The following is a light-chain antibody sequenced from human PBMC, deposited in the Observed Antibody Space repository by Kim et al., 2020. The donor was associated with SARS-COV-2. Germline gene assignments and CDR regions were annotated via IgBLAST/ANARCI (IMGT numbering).Light chain of an antibody. CDR3: SSKAGSNIYV. Sequence: QSALTQPPSASGSPVQSVTISCTGTSSDIGRYKYVSWYQQYPGKAPKLIVYEVSQRISGVPDRFSGSKSGNTASLTVSGLQAEDEADYHCSSKAGSNIYVFGTGTKVTVL. V-gene: IGLV2-8*01. CDR2: EVS. J-gene: IGLJ1*01. CDR1: SSDIGRYKY.